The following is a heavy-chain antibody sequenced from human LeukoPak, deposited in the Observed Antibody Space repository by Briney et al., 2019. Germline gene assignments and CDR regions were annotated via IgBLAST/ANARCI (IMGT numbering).Heavy chain of an antibody. V-gene: IGHV3-30*18. D-gene: IGHD6-19*01. CDR2: VSYDGSNK. Sequence: GGSLRLSCAASGSTFSSYAMHWVRQAPGKVPEWVAVVSYDGSNKYYADSVKDRFTISRDNSKNTLYLQIHSLRAEDTAVYYCAKSRSGWHPIWGQGTMVTVSS. J-gene: IGHJ3*02. CDR1: GSTFSSYA. CDR3: AKSRSGWHPI.